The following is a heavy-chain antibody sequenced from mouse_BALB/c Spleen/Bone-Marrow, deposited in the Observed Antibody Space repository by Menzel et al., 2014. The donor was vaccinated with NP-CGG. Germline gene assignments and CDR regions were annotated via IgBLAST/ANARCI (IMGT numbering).Heavy chain of an antibody. CDR2: INPSTGYT. V-gene: IGHV1-4*01. CDR3: ARRGYAMDY. Sequence: QVQLQQPGAELANPGASVKMSCKASGYTFTSYRMHWVKQRPGQGLEWIGYINPSTGYTEHNQKFKDKATLTADKSSSTAYMQLSSLTSEDSAVYYCARRGYAMDYWGQGTSVTVSS. J-gene: IGHJ4*01. CDR1: GYTFTSYR.